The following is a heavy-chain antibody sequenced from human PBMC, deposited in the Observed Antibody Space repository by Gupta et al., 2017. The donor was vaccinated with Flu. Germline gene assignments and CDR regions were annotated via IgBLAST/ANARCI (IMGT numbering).Heavy chain of an antibody. CDR3: ANPGPNCSSWYCFSL. Sequence: EVQLLESGGGLVQPGGSLRLSCAASGFTFSSYAMSLVRRAPGKGLEWVSAISGSGGSTYYADSVKGRFTISRDNSKNTLYLQMNSLRAEDTAVYYCANPGPNCSSWYCFSLWGQGTLVTVSS. V-gene: IGHV3-23*01. CDR2: ISGSGGST. D-gene: IGHD6-13*01. CDR1: GFTFSSYA. J-gene: IGHJ4*02.